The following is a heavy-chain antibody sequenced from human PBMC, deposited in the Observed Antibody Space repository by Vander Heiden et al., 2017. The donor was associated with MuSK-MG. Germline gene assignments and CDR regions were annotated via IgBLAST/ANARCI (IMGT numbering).Heavy chain of an antibody. CDR1: GFTFSSYE. D-gene: IGHD5-12*01. Sequence: EVQLVESGGGLVQPGGSLRLSCAASGFTFSSYEMHWVRQATGKGLEWVSAIGTAGDTYYPGSVKGRFTISRENAKNSLYLQMNSRRAGDTAVYYGARAGISGYDPSPLDYWGQGTRGNVAS. CDR3: ARAGISGYDPSPLDY. CDR2: IGTAGDT. J-gene: IGHJ4*02. V-gene: IGHV3-13*01.